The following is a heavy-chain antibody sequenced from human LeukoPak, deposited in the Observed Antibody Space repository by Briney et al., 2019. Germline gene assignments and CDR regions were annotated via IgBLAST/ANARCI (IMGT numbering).Heavy chain of an antibody. Sequence: TSSETLSLTCTVSGGSISSYYWSWIRQPPGKGLEWIGYIYYSGSTNYNPSLKSRVTISVDTSKSQFSLKLSSVTAADTTVYYCARDLGGSGTYYYYMDVWGKGTTVTISS. CDR1: GGSISSYY. D-gene: IGHD2-15*01. CDR2: IYYSGST. J-gene: IGHJ6*03. V-gene: IGHV4-59*01. CDR3: ARDLGGSGTYYYYMDV.